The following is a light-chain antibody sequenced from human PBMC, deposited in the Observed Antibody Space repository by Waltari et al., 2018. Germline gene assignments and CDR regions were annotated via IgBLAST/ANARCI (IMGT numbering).Light chain of an antibody. Sequence: QSVLTQPPSPSGTPGQGVTISSSGSSSNLGRNGVSWYQQPPGTAPKLLIHTNDQRPSGVPDRFSGSKSGTSASLAISGLHSEDEAHYYCAAWDDSLNGRVFGGGTKVTVL. CDR3: AAWDDSLNGRV. J-gene: IGLJ3*02. CDR1: SSNLGRNG. CDR2: TND. V-gene: IGLV1-44*01.